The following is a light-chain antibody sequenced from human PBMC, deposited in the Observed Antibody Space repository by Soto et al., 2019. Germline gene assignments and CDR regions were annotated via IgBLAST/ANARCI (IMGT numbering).Light chain of an antibody. CDR1: QSINSN. Sequence: EIVMTQSPATLSVSPGEGATLSCRASQSINSNLAWYHQKPGQTPKRLICGASTRATGFPARFSGSGSGTKFTLNISSLQSEDFAVYYSQQYIDWPLTFDGETKVEIK. CDR2: GAS. J-gene: IGKJ4*01. V-gene: IGKV3-15*01. CDR3: QQYIDWPLT.